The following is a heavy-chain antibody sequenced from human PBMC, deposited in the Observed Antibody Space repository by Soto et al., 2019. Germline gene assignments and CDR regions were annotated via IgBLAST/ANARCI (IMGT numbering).Heavy chain of an antibody. J-gene: IGHJ4*02. V-gene: IGHV1-46*03. CDR3: ARDSVGGYDSGNHFDY. CDR1: GYTFTSYY. CDR2: INPSGGST. Sequence: EASVKVSCKASGYTFTSYYMHWVRQAPGQGLEWMGIINPSGGSTSYAQKFQGRVTMTRDTSTSTVYMELSSLRSEDTAVYYCARDSVGGYDSGNHFDYWGQGTLVTVSS. D-gene: IGHD5-12*01.